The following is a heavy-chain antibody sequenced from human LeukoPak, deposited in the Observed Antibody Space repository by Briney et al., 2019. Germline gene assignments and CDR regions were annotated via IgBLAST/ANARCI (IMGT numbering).Heavy chain of an antibody. CDR3: AKELTRPNRPVAGLNY. V-gene: IGHV3-23*01. J-gene: IGHJ4*02. D-gene: IGHD6-19*01. Sequence: GGSLRLSCAPSGFAFSTYAMSWVRQAPGKGLEWVSAISGSGGSTYYADSVKGRFTISRDDSKNTLYLQMNSLRTEDTAVYYCAKELTRPNRPVAGLNYWGQGTLVTVSS. CDR2: ISGSGGST. CDR1: GFAFSTYA.